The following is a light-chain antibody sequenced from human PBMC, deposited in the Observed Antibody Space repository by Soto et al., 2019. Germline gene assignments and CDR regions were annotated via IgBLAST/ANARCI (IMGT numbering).Light chain of an antibody. Sequence: QSVLTQPPSASGAPGQRVTISCSGSRSNIGSNTVHWYQQFPGTAPKLLVYKNDQRPSGVPDRFSGSKSGTSASLAIRGLRSEDEADYFCAAWDDSVGGPVFGGGTKLTVL. CDR3: AAWDDSVGGPV. V-gene: IGLV1-47*01. CDR1: RSNIGSNT. CDR2: KND. J-gene: IGLJ3*02.